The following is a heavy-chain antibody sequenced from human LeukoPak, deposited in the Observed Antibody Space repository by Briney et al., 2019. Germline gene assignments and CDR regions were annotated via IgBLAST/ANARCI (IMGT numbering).Heavy chain of an antibody. J-gene: IGHJ6*03. CDR2: TYSGGST. V-gene: IGHV3-66*01. CDR3: ARDPYSGGYSAGLYYYMDV. Sequence: GGSLRLSCLASGFTVSSTYMSWVRQAPGKGLEWVSVTYSGGSTYYADSVKGRCTISRDNSKNTLYLQMNSLRVEDTAVYYCARDPYSGGYSAGLYYYMDVWGKGTTVTVSS. CDR1: GFTVSSTY. D-gene: IGHD1-26*01.